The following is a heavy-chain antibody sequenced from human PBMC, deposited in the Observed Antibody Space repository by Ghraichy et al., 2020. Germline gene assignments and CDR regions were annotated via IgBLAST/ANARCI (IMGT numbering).Heavy chain of an antibody. Sequence: SQTLSLTCTVSGGSISSYYWSWIRQPPGKGLEWIGYIHYSGTTNYNPSLKSRVTISVDTYKNQFSLKLSSVTAADTALYYCARGGYYFDFWGQGTLVTVSS. CDR1: GGSISSYY. CDR2: IHYSGTT. J-gene: IGHJ4*02. D-gene: IGHD3-16*01. V-gene: IGHV4-59*01. CDR3: ARGGYYFDF.